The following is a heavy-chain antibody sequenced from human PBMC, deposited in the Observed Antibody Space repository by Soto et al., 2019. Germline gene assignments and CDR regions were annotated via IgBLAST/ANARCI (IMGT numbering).Heavy chain of an antibody. V-gene: IGHV1-18*01. CDR2: ISVYKVST. D-gene: IGHD3-16*01. Sequence: QVQLVQSGVEVKKHGASVKVSCKASGYTFTNHGVSWVRQAPGQGLEWMGWISVYKVSTYYAPKFQGRVPMTTDTSTSIAYLELRGLRPDDTAVYYCARRHYDYNWGTYGARSYTFDNRGQGTLVTVSS. CDR1: GYTFTNHG. J-gene: IGHJ3*02. CDR3: ARRHYDYNWGTYGARSYTFDN.